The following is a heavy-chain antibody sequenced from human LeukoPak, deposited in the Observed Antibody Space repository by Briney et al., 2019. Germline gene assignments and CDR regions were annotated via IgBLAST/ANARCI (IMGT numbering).Heavy chain of an antibody. D-gene: IGHD5-24*01. CDR2: IYYSGTI. V-gene: IGHV4-39*01. Sequence: PPGTLTLSCTVSGVPLSSRDFYWGCIPEPPGQGLEWVGSIYYSGTIYYNSSLQSRVTITVHSSKKQCLLTLSSVAASGTAVYYGARRSGHGYNLALFDYGGRGTPVTVS. J-gene: IGHJ4*02. CDR1: GVPLSSRDFY. CDR3: ARRSGHGYNLALFDY.